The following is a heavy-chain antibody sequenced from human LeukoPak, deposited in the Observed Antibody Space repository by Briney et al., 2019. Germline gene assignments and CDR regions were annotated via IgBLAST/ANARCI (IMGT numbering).Heavy chain of an antibody. CDR1: GFSFNTYW. CDR3: AKDPYSSSSNYFQH. V-gene: IGHV3-30*02. D-gene: IGHD6-6*01. Sequence: PGGSLTLSCVASGFSFNTYWMSWVRQAPGKGLEWVAFIRYDGSNKYYADSVKGRFTISRDNSKNTLYLQMNSLRAEDTAVYYCAKDPYSSSSNYFQHWGQGTLVTVSS. J-gene: IGHJ1*01. CDR2: IRYDGSNK.